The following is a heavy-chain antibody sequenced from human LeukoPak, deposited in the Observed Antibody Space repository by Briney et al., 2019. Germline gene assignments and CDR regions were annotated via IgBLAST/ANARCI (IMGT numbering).Heavy chain of an antibody. CDR3: ARLTYYDFWSGYFNNWFDP. J-gene: IGHJ5*02. CDR2: IYYSGST. V-gene: IGHV4-59*11. CDR1: GGSISSHY. D-gene: IGHD3-3*01. Sequence: SETLSLTCSVSGGSISSHYWSWIRQPPGKGLEWIGYIYYSGSTNYNPSLKSRVTISVDTSKNQFSLKLSSVTAADTAVYYCARLTYYDFWSGYFNNWFDPWGQGTLVTVSS.